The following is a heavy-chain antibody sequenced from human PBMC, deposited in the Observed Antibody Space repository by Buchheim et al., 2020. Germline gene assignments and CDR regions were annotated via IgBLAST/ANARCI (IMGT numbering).Heavy chain of an antibody. V-gene: IGHV4-39*01. J-gene: IGHJ3*02. CDR1: GGSISSSSYY. CDR2: IYYSGST. D-gene: IGHD3-22*01. Sequence: QLQLQESGPGLVKPSETLSLTCTVSGGSISSSSYYWGWIRQPPGKGLEWIGSIYYSGSTYYNPSLKSRVTISVDTSKNQFSLKLSSVTAADTAVYYCARQTLVVVILDAFDIWGQGT. CDR3: ARQTLVVVILDAFDI.